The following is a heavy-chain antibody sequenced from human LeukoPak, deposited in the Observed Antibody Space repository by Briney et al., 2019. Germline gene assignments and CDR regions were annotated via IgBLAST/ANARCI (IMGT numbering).Heavy chain of an antibody. Sequence: HPGGSLRLSCAASGFTFSSHGMNWVRQAPGKGLEWVSGISPSGGITYYTDSVKGRFTISRDNSKNTVSLQMNSLRGDDTAVYYCAKDDAWGRYKDWGLGTLVTVSS. CDR3: AKDDAWGRYKD. V-gene: IGHV3-23*01. CDR1: GFTFSSHG. CDR2: ISPSGGIT. J-gene: IGHJ1*01. D-gene: IGHD3-16*01.